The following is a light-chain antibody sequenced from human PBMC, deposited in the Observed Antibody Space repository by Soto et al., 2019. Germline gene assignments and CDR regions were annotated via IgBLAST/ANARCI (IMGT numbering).Light chain of an antibody. CDR3: QQSYSTLCT. Sequence: DIQMTQSPSSLSASVGDRVTITCRASQSISSYLNWYQQKPGKAPKLLIYAASSLQSGVPSRFSGSGSGTDFTLTISSLQPEDFAPYYCQQSYSTLCTFGQGTKLEI. CDR2: AAS. V-gene: IGKV1-39*01. J-gene: IGKJ2*02. CDR1: QSISSY.